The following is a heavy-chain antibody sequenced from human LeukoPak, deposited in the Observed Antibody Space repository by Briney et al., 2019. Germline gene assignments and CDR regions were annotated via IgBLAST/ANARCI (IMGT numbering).Heavy chain of an antibody. J-gene: IGHJ5*02. CDR2: IYYSGST. CDR1: GGSISSYY. Sequence: SETLSLTCTVSGGSISSYYWSWIRQPPGKGLEWIGYIYYSGSTNYNPSLKSRVTISVDTSKNQFSLKLSSVTAADTAVYYCAREGRRSDCSSTSCHAKLYNWFDPWGQGTLVTVSS. V-gene: IGHV4-59*01. CDR3: AREGRRSDCSSTSCHAKLYNWFDP. D-gene: IGHD2-2*01.